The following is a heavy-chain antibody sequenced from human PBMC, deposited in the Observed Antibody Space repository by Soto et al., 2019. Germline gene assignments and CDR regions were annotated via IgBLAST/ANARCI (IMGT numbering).Heavy chain of an antibody. CDR1: GYTFTSYG. D-gene: IGHD3-3*01. J-gene: IGHJ3*02. CDR3: ARENTIFGVADDAFDI. Sequence: ASVKVSCKASGYTFTSYGISWVRQAPGQGLEWMGWISAYNGNTNYAQKLQGRVTMTTDTSTSTAYMELRSLRSDDTAVYYCARENTIFGVADDAFDIWGQGTMVTVS. V-gene: IGHV1-18*01. CDR2: ISAYNGNT.